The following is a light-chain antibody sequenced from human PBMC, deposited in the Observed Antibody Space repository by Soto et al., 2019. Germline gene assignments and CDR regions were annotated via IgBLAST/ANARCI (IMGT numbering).Light chain of an antibody. CDR2: AGS. Sequence: DIQMTQSPSSLSASVGDRVTITCRASQGIGNYLAWYQQKPGRVPKLQIYAGSTLQSGIPSRFSGRASGTNLTLSIRSLQPEDVGTYHCQKYNSAPWTFGQGTKVEI. V-gene: IGKV1-27*01. J-gene: IGKJ1*01. CDR3: QKYNSAPWT. CDR1: QGIGNY.